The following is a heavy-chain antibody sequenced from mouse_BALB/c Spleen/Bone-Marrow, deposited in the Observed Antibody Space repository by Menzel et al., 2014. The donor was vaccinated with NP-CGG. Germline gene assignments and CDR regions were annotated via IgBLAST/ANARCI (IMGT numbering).Heavy chain of an antibody. V-gene: IGHV2-6-2*01. CDR2: IWSDGST. CDR1: GFSLXSYG. Sequence: VHLVESGPDLVSPSQSLSITCTVSGFSLXSYGVHWVRQPPGKGLEWLVVIWSDGSTTYNSALKSRLSISKDNSKSQVFLKMNSLQTDGTAMYYCARHRYGAMDYWGQGTSVTVSS. CDR3: ARHRYGAMDY. D-gene: IGHD2-14*01. J-gene: IGHJ4*01.